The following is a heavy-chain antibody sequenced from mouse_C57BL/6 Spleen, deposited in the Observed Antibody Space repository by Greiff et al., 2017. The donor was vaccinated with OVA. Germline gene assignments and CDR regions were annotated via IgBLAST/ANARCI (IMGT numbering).Heavy chain of an antibody. Sequence: QVQLKQPGAELVKPGASVKMSCKASGYTFTSYWITWVKQRPGQGLEWIGDIYPGSGSTNYNEKFKSKATLTVDTSSSTAYMQLSSLTSEDSAVYYCARGDYASRAYYAMDYWGQGTSVTVSS. CDR3: ARGDYASRAYYAMDY. CDR2: IYPGSGST. V-gene: IGHV1-55*01. J-gene: IGHJ4*01. D-gene: IGHD1-1*01. CDR1: GYTFTSYW.